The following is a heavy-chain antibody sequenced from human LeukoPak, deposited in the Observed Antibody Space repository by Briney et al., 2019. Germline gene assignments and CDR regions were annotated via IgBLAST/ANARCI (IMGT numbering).Heavy chain of an antibody. J-gene: IGHJ5*02. CDR3: AREPQGLVLRGSWFDP. CDR1: GGSISSGGYY. V-gene: IGHV4-31*03. Sequence: SSQTLSLTCTVSGGSISSGGYYWSWIRQHPGKGLEWIWYIYYSGSTYYNPSLKSRVTISVDTSKNQFSLKLSSVTAADTAVYYCAREPQGLVLRGSWFDPWGQGTLVTASS. D-gene: IGHD2-8*02. CDR2: IYYSGST.